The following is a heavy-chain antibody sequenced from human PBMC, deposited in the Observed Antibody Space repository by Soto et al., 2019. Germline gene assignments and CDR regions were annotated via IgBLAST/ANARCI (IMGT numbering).Heavy chain of an antibody. CDR3: ARNRARNWFQP. CDR2: IYYSGST. V-gene: IGHV4-39*01. CDR1: VVSISSSSYY. J-gene: IGHJ5*02. D-gene: IGHD6-6*01. Sequence: SETLSLTCIVSVVSISSSSYYCGWIRQPPGKGLEWIGSIYYSGSTYYNPSLKSRVTISVDTSKNQFSLKLSSVTAADTAVFYCARNRARNWFQPWGQATLVNVSS.